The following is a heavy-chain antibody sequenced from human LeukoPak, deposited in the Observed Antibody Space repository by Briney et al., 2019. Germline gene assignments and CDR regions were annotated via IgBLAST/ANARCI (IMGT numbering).Heavy chain of an antibody. CDR2: IYSAGNT. J-gene: IGHJ4*02. Sequence: GGSLRLSCAASGFTVSSNYMSWVRQAPGKGLEWVSVIYSAGNTYYADSVKGRFTISRDNSKNTLHLQMNSLRAEDTAVYYCAREVPSYFDHWGQGTLVTVSS. CDR3: AREVPSYFDH. CDR1: GFTVSSNY. V-gene: IGHV3-53*01.